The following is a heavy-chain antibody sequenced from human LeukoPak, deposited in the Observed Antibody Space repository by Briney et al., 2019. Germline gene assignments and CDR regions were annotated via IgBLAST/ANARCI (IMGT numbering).Heavy chain of an antibody. CDR3: ARVYYDSIWYYYYGMDV. J-gene: IGHJ6*02. CDR2: ISYDGSNK. D-gene: IGHD3-22*01. V-gene: IGHV3-30-3*01. CDR1: GFTFSSYA. Sequence: PGGSLRLSCAASGFTFSSYAMHWVRQAPGKGLEWVAVISYDGSNKYYADSVKGRFTISRDNSKNTLYLQMNSLRAEDTAVYYCARVYYDSIWYYYYGMDVWGQGTTVTVSS.